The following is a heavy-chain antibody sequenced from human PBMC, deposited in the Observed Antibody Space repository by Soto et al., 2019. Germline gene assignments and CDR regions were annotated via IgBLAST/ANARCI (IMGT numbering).Heavy chain of an antibody. V-gene: IGHV4-59*08. CDR2: IYYSGST. CDR3: ARHIWSGYPNYYYYYYMDV. D-gene: IGHD3-3*01. Sequence: QVQLQESGPGLVKPSETLSLTCTVSGGSISSYYWSWIRQPPGKGLEWIGYIYYSGSTNYNPSLKSRVTISVDTSKNQFSLKLSSVTAADTAVYYCARHIWSGYPNYYYYYYMDVWGKGTTVTVSS. J-gene: IGHJ6*03. CDR1: GGSISSYY.